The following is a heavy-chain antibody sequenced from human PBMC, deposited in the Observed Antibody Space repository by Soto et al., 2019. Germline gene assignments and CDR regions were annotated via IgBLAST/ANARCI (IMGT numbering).Heavy chain of an antibody. J-gene: IGHJ5*02. CDR3: AMGEGARRGWFDP. CDR1: GYTFTSYG. V-gene: IGHV1-18*01. CDR2: ISAYNSNT. Sequence: QVQLVQSGAEVKKPGASVKVSCKASGYTFTSYGISWVRQAPGQGLEWMGWISAYNSNTNYAQKLQGRVTMATDTSTITAYMQRRSLRSDDTAVYYCAMGEGARRGWFDPWGQGTLVTVSS. D-gene: IGHD3-16*01.